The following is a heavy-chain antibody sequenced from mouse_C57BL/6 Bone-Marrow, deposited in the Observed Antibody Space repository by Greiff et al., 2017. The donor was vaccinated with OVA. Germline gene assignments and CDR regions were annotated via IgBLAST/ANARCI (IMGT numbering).Heavy chain of an antibody. CDR3: VRGGYGYDRERDYAMDY. V-gene: IGHV1-63*01. Sequence: QVQLQQSGAELVRPGTSVKMSCKASGYTFTNYWIGWAKQRPGHGLEWIGDIYPGGGYTNYNEKFKGKGTLTAAHSSTPSYMQFISLTSEYSAIYYCVRGGYGYDRERDYAMDYWGQGTSVTVSS. CDR1: GYTFTNYW. D-gene: IGHD2-2*01. J-gene: IGHJ4*01. CDR2: IYPGGGYT.